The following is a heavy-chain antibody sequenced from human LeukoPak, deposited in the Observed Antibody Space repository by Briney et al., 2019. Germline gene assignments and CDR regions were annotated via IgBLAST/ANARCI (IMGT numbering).Heavy chain of an antibody. CDR1: GYTFTGYY. CDR2: TNPNSGNT. J-gene: IGHJ5*02. Sequence: ASVKVSCKASGYTFTGYYMHWVRQAPGQGLEWMGWTNPNSGNTGYAQKFQGRVTMTRNTSISTAYMELSSLRSEDTAVYYCARFYYDFWSVDPWGQGTLVTVSS. V-gene: IGHV1-8*02. D-gene: IGHD3-3*01. CDR3: ARFYYDFWSVDP.